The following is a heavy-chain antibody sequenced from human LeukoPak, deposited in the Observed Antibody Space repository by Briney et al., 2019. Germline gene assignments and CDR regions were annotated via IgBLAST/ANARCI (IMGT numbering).Heavy chain of an antibody. CDR1: EFTLSYFW. J-gene: IGHJ6*03. D-gene: IGHD3-16*01. CDR3: AKGGGGRLIYYYYMDV. Sequence: GGSLRLSCTTSEFTLSYFWMSWVRQAPGKGLEWVSGITWNSDNIEYADSVKGRFTISRDNAKNSLYLQMNSLRAEDMALYYCAKGGGGRLIYYYYMDVWGKGTTVTVSS. V-gene: IGHV3-9*03. CDR2: ITWNSDNI.